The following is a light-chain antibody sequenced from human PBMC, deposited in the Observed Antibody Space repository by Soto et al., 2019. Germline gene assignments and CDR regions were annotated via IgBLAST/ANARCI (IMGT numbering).Light chain of an antibody. CDR2: DVS. V-gene: IGLV2-14*01. J-gene: IGLJ1*01. Sequence: QSALTPPASVSGSPGQSITISCTGTSSDVGGYNYVSWYQQHPGKAPKFMIYDVSNRPSRVSNRFSGSKSGNTASLPISGLQAEDEADYYCSSSTTSNNRQIVFGTGTKVTVL. CDR1: SSDVGGYNY. CDR3: SSSTTSNNRQIV.